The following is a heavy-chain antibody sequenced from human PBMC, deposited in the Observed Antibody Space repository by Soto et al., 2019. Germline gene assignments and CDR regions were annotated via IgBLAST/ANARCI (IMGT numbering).Heavy chain of an antibody. D-gene: IGHD3-22*01. J-gene: IGHJ4*02. CDR3: ARERYYYDSSGYYYFDY. CDR2: IIPIFGTA. CDR1: GGTFSSYA. Sequence: GASVKVSCKASGGTFSSYAISWVRQAPGQGLEWMGGIIPIFGTANYAQKFQGRVTITADESTSTAYMELSSLRSEDTAVYYCARERYYYDSSGYYYFDYWGQGTLVTVSS. V-gene: IGHV1-69*13.